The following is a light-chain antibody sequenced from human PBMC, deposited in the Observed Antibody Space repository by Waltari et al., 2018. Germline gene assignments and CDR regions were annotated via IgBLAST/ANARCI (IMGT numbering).Light chain of an antibody. V-gene: IGLV2-14*01. CDR3: SSYTSSRRGV. CDR1: SSDVGGYNY. CDR2: DVS. J-gene: IGLJ3*02. Sequence: QSALTQPASVSGSPGQSITISCTGTSSDVGGYNYVSWYQQHPGKAPKRMIYDVSNRPSGVSNRFSGSKSGNTASLTISGLQAEDEADYYCSSYTSSRRGVFGGGTKLTVL.